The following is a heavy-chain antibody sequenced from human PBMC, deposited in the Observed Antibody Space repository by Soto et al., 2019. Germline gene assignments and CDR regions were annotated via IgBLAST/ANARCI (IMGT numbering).Heavy chain of an antibody. V-gene: IGHV3-23*04. CDR1: GFMFSDYA. CDR2: IGKSGSDR. CDR3: MKVRDY. J-gene: IGHJ4*02. Sequence: EVKLVESGGGLVQPGVSLRISCKVSGFMFSDYAMTWVRQAPGKGLEWVSSIGKSGSDRDYADSVKGRFTISRDNSENTVYLQMDSLKVEDTALYFCMKVRDYWGQGTQVTVS.